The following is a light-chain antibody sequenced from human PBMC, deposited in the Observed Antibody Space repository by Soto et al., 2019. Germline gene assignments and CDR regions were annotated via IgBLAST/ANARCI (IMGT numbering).Light chain of an antibody. Sequence: DLQRTQSPSTPSASVGDRVSITCRASQSVDRYLAWYQKKPGKDPHLLIYDASSLESGVPSRFSGSVSGTEFNLTISRLQTDDFTTFYCQQYKDYTWTFGQGTKVDIK. CDR2: DAS. V-gene: IGKV1-5*01. J-gene: IGKJ1*01. CDR1: QSVDRY. CDR3: QQYKDYTWT.